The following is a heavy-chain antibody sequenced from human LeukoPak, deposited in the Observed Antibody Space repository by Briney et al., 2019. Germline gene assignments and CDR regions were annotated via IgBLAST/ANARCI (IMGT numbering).Heavy chain of an antibody. V-gene: IGHV1-24*01. CDR2: FDPEDGET. D-gene: IGHD2-2*01. CDR3: ATVTMGAEYFQH. J-gene: IGHJ1*01. CDR1: GYTLTELS. Sequence: ALVKVSCKVSGYTLTELSMHWVRQAPGKGLEWMGGFDPEDGETIYAQKFQGRVTMTEDTSTDTAYMELSSLRSEDTAVYYCATVTMGAEYFQHWGQGTLVTVSS.